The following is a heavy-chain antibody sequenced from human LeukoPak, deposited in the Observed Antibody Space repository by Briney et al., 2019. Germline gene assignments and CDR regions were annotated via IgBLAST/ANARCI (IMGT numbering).Heavy chain of an antibody. Sequence: GASVKVSCKASGYTFTGYYMHWVRQAPGQGLEWMGWINPNSGGTNYAQKFQGRVTMTRDTSISTAYMELSRLRSDDTAVYYCARRHSSGYNPPPGYWGQGTLVTVSS. J-gene: IGHJ4*02. D-gene: IGHD3-22*01. V-gene: IGHV1-2*02. CDR2: INPNSGGT. CDR3: ARRHSSGYNPPPGY. CDR1: GYTFTGYY.